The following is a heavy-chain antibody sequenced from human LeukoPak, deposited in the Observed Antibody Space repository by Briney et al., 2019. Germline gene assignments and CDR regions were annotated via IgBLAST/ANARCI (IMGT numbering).Heavy chain of an antibody. CDR2: INACNGNT. D-gene: IGHD2-21*02. J-gene: IGHJ4*02. V-gene: IGHV1-3*03. CDR3: ARRAVVRGGDYYFDY. CDR1: GYTFTSYA. Sequence: ASVKVSCKASGYTFTSYAMHWVRQAPGQRLEGMGWINACNGNTKYSQEFQGKVTITRDTSASTAYMELSSLRSEDMAVYYCARRAVVRGGDYYFDYWGQGTLVTVSS.